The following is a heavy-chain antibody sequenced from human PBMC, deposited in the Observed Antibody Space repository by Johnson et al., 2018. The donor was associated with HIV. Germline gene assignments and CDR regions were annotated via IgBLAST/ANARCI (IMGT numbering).Heavy chain of an antibody. V-gene: IGHV3-33*03. D-gene: IGHD3-3*01. J-gene: IGHJ3*01. CDR1: GFTFSSYG. Sequence: QVQLVESGGGVVQPGTSLRLSCAASGFTFSSYGIHWVRQAPGKGLEWVAFIWHDGRDVYYADSVKGRFTVSRDNSKNAVYLQMNSLRAEDTAVYYCAKGPRGYYNFWSNWGQGTMVTVSS. CDR3: AKGPRGYYNFWSN. CDR2: IWHDGRDV.